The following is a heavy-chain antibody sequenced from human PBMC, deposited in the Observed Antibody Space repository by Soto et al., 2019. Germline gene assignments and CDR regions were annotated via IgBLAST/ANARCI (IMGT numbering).Heavy chain of an antibody. V-gene: IGHV4-39*01. Sequence: PSETLSLTCTVSGGSISSSSYYWGWIRQPPGKGLEWIGSIYYSGSTYYNPSLKSRVTISADTSKNQFSLKLSSVTAADTAVYYCARLDSSGYYPWFDPWGQGTLVTVSS. J-gene: IGHJ5*02. CDR3: ARLDSSGYYPWFDP. CDR1: GGSISSSSYY. D-gene: IGHD3-22*01. CDR2: IYYSGST.